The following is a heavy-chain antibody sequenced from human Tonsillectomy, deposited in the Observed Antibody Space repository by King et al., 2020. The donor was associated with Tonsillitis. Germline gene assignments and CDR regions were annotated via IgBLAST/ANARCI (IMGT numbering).Heavy chain of an antibody. CDR3: AREVAPGWGDYFDY. D-gene: IGHD6-19*01. J-gene: IGHJ4*02. V-gene: IGHV3-7*01. Sequence: VQLVESGGGLVQPGGSLRLSCAASGFIFRSYWMSWVRQAPGKGLEGVAYIKQDGSEKDYVDSVKGRFTVSRDNAKNSLYLQINSRGVEDTAVYYCAREVAPGWGDYFDYWGQGTLVTVSS. CDR2: IKQDGSEK. CDR1: GFIFRSYW.